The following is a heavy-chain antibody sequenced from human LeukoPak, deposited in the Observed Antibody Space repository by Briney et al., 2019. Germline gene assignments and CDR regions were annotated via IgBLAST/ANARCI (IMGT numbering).Heavy chain of an antibody. V-gene: IGHV3-74*01. J-gene: IGHJ3*02. CDR2: INPDGSRT. D-gene: IGHD1-26*01. Sequence: PGGSLRLSCAASGSTFSNYWMHWVRQAPGKGLVWVSRINPDGSRTDYADSVAGRFTFSRDNAKNTLYLQMNSLRVEDTAVYYCSWDHTGKEDIWGQGTMVTVSS. CDR3: SWDHTGKEDI. CDR1: GSTFSNYW.